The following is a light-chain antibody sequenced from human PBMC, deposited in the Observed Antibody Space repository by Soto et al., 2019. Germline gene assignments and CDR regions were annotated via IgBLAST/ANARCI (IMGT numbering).Light chain of an antibody. CDR1: QSLNTN. J-gene: IGKJ1*01. CDR2: GAS. Sequence: EVVMTQSPPTLSGSPGERATVSCRARQSLNTNLAWYQLKPGQAPRLLVYGASSRATGIPARFSGSGSGTEYSLTISSLQPEDFGVYFCQQYDQWWTFGQGTKVDIK. CDR3: QQYDQWWT. V-gene: IGKV3-15*01.